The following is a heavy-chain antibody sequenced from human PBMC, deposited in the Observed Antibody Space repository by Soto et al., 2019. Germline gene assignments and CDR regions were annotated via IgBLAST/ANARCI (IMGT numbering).Heavy chain of an antibody. D-gene: IGHD3-22*01. J-gene: IGHJ5*01. V-gene: IGHV4-34*01. Sequence: QVQLQQWGAGLLKPSETLSLTCAVYGGSFSGHSWTWIRQSPGKGLEWIGDINHSGRVNYSPSLKSRVTLSLDTSKNQFSLPLSAVTAADTPMYYCSTRAYDTNGYYRFDPWGQGTLVTVSS. CDR2: INHSGRV. CDR3: STRAYDTNGYYRFDP. CDR1: GGSFSGHS.